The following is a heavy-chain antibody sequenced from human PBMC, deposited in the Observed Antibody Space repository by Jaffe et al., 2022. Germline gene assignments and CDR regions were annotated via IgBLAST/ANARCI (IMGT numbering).Heavy chain of an antibody. CDR2: IRYDGSNK. V-gene: IGHV3-30*02. CDR3: AKTRRSSGGNAHYYYMDV. D-gene: IGHD2-15*01. Sequence: QVQLVESGGGVVQPGGSLRLSCAASGFTFSSYGMHWVRQAPGKGLEWVAFIRYDGSNKYYADSVKGRFTISRDNSKNTLYLQMNSLRAEDTAVYYCAKTRRSSGGNAHYYYMDVWGKGTTVTVSS. J-gene: IGHJ6*03. CDR1: GFTFSSYG.